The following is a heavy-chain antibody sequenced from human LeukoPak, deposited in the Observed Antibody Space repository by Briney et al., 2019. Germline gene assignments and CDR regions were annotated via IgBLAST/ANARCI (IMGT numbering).Heavy chain of an antibody. CDR1: AFTFIDNN. V-gene: IGHV3-11*01. CDR3: ARITSAPGSGGPLGY. D-gene: IGHD2-15*01. Sequence: GGSRRLSWPASAFTFIDNNMSWIRQAQGGGRGWVSNMNHSGGALYYVASVKGRFTISRDKTKNSLYLQMNSLRAEDTAVYYYARITSAPGSGGPLGYWGQGTLVTVSS. CDR2: MNHSGGAL. J-gene: IGHJ4*02.